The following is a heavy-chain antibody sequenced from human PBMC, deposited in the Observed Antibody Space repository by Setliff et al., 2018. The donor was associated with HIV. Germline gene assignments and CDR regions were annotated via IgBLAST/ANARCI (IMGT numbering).Heavy chain of an antibody. CDR1: GYKFTDYY. CDR3: VKDIDSEDWR. D-gene: IGHD3-22*01. CDR2: INPDSGGT. Sequence: ASVKVSCKASGYKFTDYYIHWVRQAPGQGLEWVGWINPDSGGTNLAQRFQGRVTMTRDTSIATAYMELLRPEDTALYYFVKDIDSEDWRWGQGTLVTVSS. J-gene: IGHJ4*02. V-gene: IGHV1-2*02.